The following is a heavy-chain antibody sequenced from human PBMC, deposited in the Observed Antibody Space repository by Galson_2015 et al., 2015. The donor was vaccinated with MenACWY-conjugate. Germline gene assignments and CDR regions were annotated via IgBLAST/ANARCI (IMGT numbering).Heavy chain of an antibody. J-gene: IGHJ6*03. CDR3: TTHKPDSWGGLLFHYYMDV. V-gene: IGHV3-15*01. CDR1: ASTVSNAY. D-gene: IGHD2-21*01. Sequence: SLRLSCAGSASTVSNAYMSWVRQAPGKGLEWVGRIKSQSDGGKTDYAAPVKGRFTISRDDLKNTLYLQMNSLKIEGTAVYYCTTHKPDSWGGLLFHYYMDVWGKGTTVTVSS. CDR2: IKSQSDGGKT.